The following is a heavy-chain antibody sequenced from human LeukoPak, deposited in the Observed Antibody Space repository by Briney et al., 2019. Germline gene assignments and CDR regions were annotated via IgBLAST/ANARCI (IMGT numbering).Heavy chain of an antibody. CDR1: GGSISSSSYY. CDR2: IYYSGST. Sequence: ETLSLTCTVSGGSISSSSYYWGWIRQPPGKGLEWIGRIYYSGSTNYNPSLKSRVTISVDTSKNQFSLKLSSVTAADTAVYYCARRPYYDYVWGSYRYSPIDYWGQGTLVTVSS. V-gene: IGHV4-39*07. J-gene: IGHJ4*02. CDR3: ARRPYYDYVWGSYRYSPIDY. D-gene: IGHD3-16*02.